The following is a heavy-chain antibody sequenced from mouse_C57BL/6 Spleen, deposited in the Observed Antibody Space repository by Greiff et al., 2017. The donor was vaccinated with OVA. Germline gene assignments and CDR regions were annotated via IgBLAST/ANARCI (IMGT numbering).Heavy chain of an antibody. CDR1: GYTFTSYW. Sequence: QVQLQQPGTELVKPGASVKLSCKASGYTFTSYWMHWVKQRPGQGLEWIGNINPSTGGTNYNEKFKSKATLTVYKSSSPAYMQLSSLTSEDSAVDDGAITGTKERDYFDYWGKGTTLTVSS. D-gene: IGHD4-1*01. V-gene: IGHV1-53*01. CDR2: INPSTGGT. J-gene: IGHJ2*01. CDR3: AITGTKERDYFDY.